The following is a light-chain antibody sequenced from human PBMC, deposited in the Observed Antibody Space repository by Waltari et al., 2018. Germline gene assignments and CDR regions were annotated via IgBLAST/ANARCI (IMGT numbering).Light chain of an antibody. V-gene: IGLV4-69*01. CDR2: LNSDGSH. CDR1: SGHSRYP. J-gene: IGLJ2*01. Sequence: QLVLTQSPSASASLGASVKLTCTLSSGHSRYPTAWHQQQPEKGPRYLMKLNSDGSHSKGDGIPDRFSGSSSGAERYLTISSLQSDDEADYYCQTWGTGSVVFGGGTKLTVL. CDR3: QTWGTGSVV.